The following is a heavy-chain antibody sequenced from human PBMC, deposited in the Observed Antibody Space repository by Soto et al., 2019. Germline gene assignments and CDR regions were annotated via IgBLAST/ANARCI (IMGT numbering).Heavy chain of an antibody. D-gene: IGHD6-19*01. Sequence: QLQLVESGGGVVQPEKSLRLSCEASGFTFSAFDMHWVRQSPGKGLEWVATSSYDGDIKYYANSVKGRFTISRDNSRNTLDLHMNSLRAEDTAMYYCTRDWSAVIGTPFDLWGQGTMVVVSS. CDR2: SSYDGDIK. CDR3: TRDWSAVIGTPFDL. J-gene: IGHJ3*01. CDR1: GFTFSAFD. V-gene: IGHV3-30-3*01.